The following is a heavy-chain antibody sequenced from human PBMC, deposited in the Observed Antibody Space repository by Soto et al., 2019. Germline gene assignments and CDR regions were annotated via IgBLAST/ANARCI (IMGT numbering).Heavy chain of an antibody. CDR1: GFTFSSYA. CDR2: ISYDGSNK. V-gene: IGHV3-30-3*01. J-gene: IGHJ4*02. CDR3: ASVLGYCSSTSCHDY. Sequence: HVQLVESGGGVVQPGRSLRLSCAASGFTFSSYAMHWVRQAPGKGLEWVAVISYDGSNKYYADSVKGRFTISRDNSKNTLYLQMNSLRAEDTAVYYCASVLGYCSSTSCHDYWGQGTLVTVSS. D-gene: IGHD2-2*01.